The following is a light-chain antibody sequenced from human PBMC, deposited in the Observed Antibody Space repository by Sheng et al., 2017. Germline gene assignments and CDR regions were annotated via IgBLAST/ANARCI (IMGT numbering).Light chain of an antibody. CDR2: SAS. V-gene: IGKV3-20*01. J-gene: IGKJ3*01. CDR3: QQYGTAAFT. CDR1: QSVGSIS. Sequence: EIVLTQSPATLSLSPGERATLSCRASQSVGSISLAWYQQKPGQAPRLLIYSASRRASGIPDRFSGSGSGTDFTLTISRLEPEDFAVYYCQQYGTAAFTFGPGTKVDIK.